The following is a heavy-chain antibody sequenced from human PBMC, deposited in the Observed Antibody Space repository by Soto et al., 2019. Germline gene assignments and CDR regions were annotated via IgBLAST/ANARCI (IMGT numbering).Heavy chain of an antibody. Sequence: GGSLRLSCAASGFTFDDYAMHWVRQAPGKGLEWVSGISWNSGSIGYADSVKGRFTISRDNAKNSLYLQMNSLRAEDTALYYCAKTTDDSYGYSGFDYWGQGTLVTVSS. V-gene: IGHV3-9*01. J-gene: IGHJ4*02. CDR2: ISWNSGSI. D-gene: IGHD5-18*01. CDR3: AKTTDDSYGYSGFDY. CDR1: GFTFDDYA.